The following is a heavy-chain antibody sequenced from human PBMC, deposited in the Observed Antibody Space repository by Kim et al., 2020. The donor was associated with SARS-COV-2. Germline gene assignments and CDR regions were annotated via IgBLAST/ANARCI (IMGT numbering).Heavy chain of an antibody. CDR3: ARHGGGSYPGFDY. J-gene: IGHJ4*02. D-gene: IGHD1-26*01. Sequence: YPSLKSRDTRSVDTSKNQFSLQLSSVTAADTAVYYCARHGGGSYPGFDYWGQGTLVTVSS. V-gene: IGHV4-39*01.